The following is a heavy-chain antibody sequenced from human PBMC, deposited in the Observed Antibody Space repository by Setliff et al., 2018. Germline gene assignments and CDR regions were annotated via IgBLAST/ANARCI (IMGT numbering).Heavy chain of an antibody. CDR3: ARSFSRREKFLLDY. Sequence: ETLSLTCTVSGGSISSYYWNWIRQPAGKGLEWIGRIYTSGSTNYNPSLKSRVTMSVDTSKNQFSLKLSSVTAADTAVYYCARSFSRREKFLLDYWGQGALVTVSS. CDR1: GGSISSYY. V-gene: IGHV4-4*07. J-gene: IGHJ4*02. CDR2: IYTSGST.